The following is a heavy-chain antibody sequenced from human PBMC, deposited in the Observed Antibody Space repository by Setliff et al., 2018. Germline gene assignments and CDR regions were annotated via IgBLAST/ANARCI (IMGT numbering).Heavy chain of an antibody. CDR2: MNPNSGNT. CDR3: ARRGLGYDFWSGYYLFDY. V-gene: IGHV1-8*02. CDR1: GYTFTSYD. D-gene: IGHD3-3*01. J-gene: IGHJ4*02. Sequence: GASVKVSCKASGYTFTSYDINWVRQATGQGLEWMGWMNPNSGNTGYAQKFQGRVTMTRNTSISTAYMELSSLRSEDTAVYYCARRGLGYDFWSGYYLFDYWGQGTLVTVSS.